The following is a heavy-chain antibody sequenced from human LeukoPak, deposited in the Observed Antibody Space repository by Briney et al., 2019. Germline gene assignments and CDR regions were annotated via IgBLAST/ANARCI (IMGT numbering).Heavy chain of an antibody. CDR3: VIYGSGSYFDY. CDR2: IYPGDSDT. CDR1: GYNFNTYW. V-gene: IGHV5-51*01. Sequence: RGESLKISCKTSGYNFNTYWIGWVRQKPGKGLEWMGIIYPGDSDTKYSPPFEGQVTISADKSISTAYLQWSSLKASDTAMYYCVIYGSGSYFDYWGQGTLVIVSS. J-gene: IGHJ4*02. D-gene: IGHD3-10*01.